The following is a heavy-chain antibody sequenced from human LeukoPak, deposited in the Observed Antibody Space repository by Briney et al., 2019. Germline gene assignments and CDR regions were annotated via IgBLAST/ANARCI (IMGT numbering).Heavy chain of an antibody. CDR1: GFTFSSYA. Sequence: GGSLRLSCAASGFTFSSYAMHWVRQAPGKGLEWVAVISYDGSNKYYADSVKGRFTISRDNSKNTLYLQMNSLRAEDTAVYYCARPSYDSSGYSPWGYWGQGTLVTVSS. D-gene: IGHD3-22*01. V-gene: IGHV3-30*14. CDR3: ARPSYDSSGYSPWGY. J-gene: IGHJ4*02. CDR2: ISYDGSNK.